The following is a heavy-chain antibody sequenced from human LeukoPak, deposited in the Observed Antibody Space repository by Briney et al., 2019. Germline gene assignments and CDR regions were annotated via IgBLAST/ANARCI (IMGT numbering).Heavy chain of an antibody. D-gene: IGHD1-1*01. Sequence: GGSLRLSCAASGFTFSDYYMSWIRQAPGKGLEWVSYISSSGSTIYYADSVKGRFTISRDNSKNTLYLQMNSLRAEDTAVYYCARDINWNAFDYWGQGTLVTVSS. J-gene: IGHJ4*02. CDR3: ARDINWNAFDY. CDR2: ISSSGSTI. CDR1: GFTFSDYY. V-gene: IGHV3-11*04.